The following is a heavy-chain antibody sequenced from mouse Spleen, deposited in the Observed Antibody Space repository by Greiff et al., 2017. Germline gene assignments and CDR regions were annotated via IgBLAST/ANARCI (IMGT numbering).Heavy chain of an antibody. D-gene: IGHD1-1*01. Sequence: VQLQQSGPELVKPGASVKIPCKASGYTFTDYNMDWVKQSHGKSLEWIGDINPNNGGTIYNQKFKGKATLTTDKSSSTAYMQLSRLTSEDSAVYFCARCLTTVVPWFAYWGQGTLVTVSA. CDR2: INPNNGGT. CDR3: ARCLTTVVPWFAY. V-gene: IGHV1-18*01. CDR1: GYTFTDYN. J-gene: IGHJ3*01.